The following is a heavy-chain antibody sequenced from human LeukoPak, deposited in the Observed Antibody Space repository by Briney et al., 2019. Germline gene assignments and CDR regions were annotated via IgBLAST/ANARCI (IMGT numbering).Heavy chain of an antibody. Sequence: SETLSLTCTVSGGSISTTAYFWAWIRQPPGKGLEWIGSIYYSGTTYFNPSLKSRLTISVDTSNNQFSLRLTSVTAADSALYYCARQTVGGGLLDWFDPWGQGTVVIVSS. CDR3: ARQTVGGGLLDWFDP. CDR1: GGSISTTAYF. V-gene: IGHV4-39*01. CDR2: IYYSGTT. J-gene: IGHJ5*02. D-gene: IGHD2-15*01.